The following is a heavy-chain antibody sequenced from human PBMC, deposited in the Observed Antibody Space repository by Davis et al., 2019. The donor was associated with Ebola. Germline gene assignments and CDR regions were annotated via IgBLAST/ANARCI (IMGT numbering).Heavy chain of an antibody. J-gene: IGHJ4*02. CDR3: AREFTGTTSFTIDY. CDR2: INPNSGDP. V-gene: IGHV1-2*02. CDR1: GYTFTGYY. D-gene: IGHD4-17*01. Sequence: ASVTVSCKASGYTFTGYYMHWVRQAPGQGLEWMGWINPNSGDPNYAQKFQGRVTMTRDTSISPAYMELSRLRSDDTAVYSCAREFTGTTSFTIDYWGQGTLVTVSS.